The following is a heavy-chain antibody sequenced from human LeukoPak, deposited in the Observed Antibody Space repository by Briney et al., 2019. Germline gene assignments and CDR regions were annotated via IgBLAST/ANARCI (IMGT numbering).Heavy chain of an antibody. CDR3: AGVALGSYPSLEWLSGQFDY. D-gene: IGHD3-3*01. CDR2: INHSGST. V-gene: IGHV4-34*01. J-gene: IGHJ4*02. CDR1: GGSFSGYY. Sequence: PSETLSLTCAVYGGSFSGYYWSWIRQPPGKGLEWIGEINHSGSTNYNPSLKSRVTISVDTSKNQFSLKLSSVTAADTAVYYCAGVALGSYPSLEWLSGQFDYWGQGTLVTVSS.